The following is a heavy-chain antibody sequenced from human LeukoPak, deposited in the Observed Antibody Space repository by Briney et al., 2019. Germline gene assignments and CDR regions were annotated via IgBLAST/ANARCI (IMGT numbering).Heavy chain of an antibody. Sequence: SETLSLTCAVYGGSFSGYYWSWIRQPPGKGVEWIGEINHSGSTNYNPSLKRRVTISVETYKNKFSLKLSSVPAADTAVYYCARGRWIRSVVVPAASYYFDYWGQGTLVTVSS. D-gene: IGHD2-2*01. CDR1: GGSFSGYY. V-gene: IGHV4-34*01. J-gene: IGHJ4*02. CDR2: INHSGST. CDR3: ARGRWIRSVVVPAASYYFDY.